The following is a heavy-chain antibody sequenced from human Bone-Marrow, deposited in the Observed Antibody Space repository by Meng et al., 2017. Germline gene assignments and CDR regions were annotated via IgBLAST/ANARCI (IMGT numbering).Heavy chain of an antibody. D-gene: IGHD2-15*01. CDR1: GFTFSSYE. CDR2: ISSSGSTI. CDR3: ARDQDIGSAFDI. V-gene: IGHV3-48*03. Sequence: GESLKISCAASGFTFSSYEMNWVRQAPGKGLEWASYISSSGSTIYYADSVMGRSTYSRDNAKNSLYLKMNSLSAEDTAVYYCARDQDIGSAFDIWGQGTMVTVSS. J-gene: IGHJ3*02.